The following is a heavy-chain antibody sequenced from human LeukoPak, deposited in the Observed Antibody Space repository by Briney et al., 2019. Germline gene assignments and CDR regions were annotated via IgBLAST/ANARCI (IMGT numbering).Heavy chain of an antibody. CDR1: GYTFTCYY. CDR2: INPNSGGT. Sequence: ASVTVSFTASGYTFTCYYMHWVRQAPGQGLEWMGWINPNSGGTNCAQKFQGRVTMTRDTSISTAYMELSRLRSDDTAVYYCARDREWELLCYFDYWGQGTLVTVSS. J-gene: IGHJ4*02. V-gene: IGHV1-2*02. D-gene: IGHD1-26*01. CDR3: ARDREWELLCYFDY.